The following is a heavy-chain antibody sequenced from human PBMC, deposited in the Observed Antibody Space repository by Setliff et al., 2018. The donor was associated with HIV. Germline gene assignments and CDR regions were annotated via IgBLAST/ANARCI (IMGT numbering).Heavy chain of an antibody. J-gene: IGHJ3*02. Sequence: ASVKVSCKASGYTFTAYNIQWVRQAPGQGLEWVGWINPNTGDTSYAQKFQGRVTITRDTSISTTYMELSRLTSDDTAVYYCASDIAVIPAASQVGGFDIWGQGTMVTVS. CDR3: ASDIAVIPAASQVGGFDI. CDR1: GYTFTAYN. CDR2: INPNTGDT. D-gene: IGHD2-2*01. V-gene: IGHV1-2*02.